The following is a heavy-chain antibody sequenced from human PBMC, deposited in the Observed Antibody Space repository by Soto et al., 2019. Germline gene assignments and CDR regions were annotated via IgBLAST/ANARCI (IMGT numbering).Heavy chain of an antibody. CDR2: INSDGSST. J-gene: IGHJ5*01. CDR1: GFTFSSYW. V-gene: IGHV3-74*01. CDR3: ASGIPSEGFGS. Sequence: GGSLRLSCAASGFTFSSYWMHWVRQAPGKGLVWVSRINSDGSSTSYADSVKGRFNISRDNAKNTLYLQMNSLRAEDTAVYYCASGIPSEGFGSRGQVTMFPASP.